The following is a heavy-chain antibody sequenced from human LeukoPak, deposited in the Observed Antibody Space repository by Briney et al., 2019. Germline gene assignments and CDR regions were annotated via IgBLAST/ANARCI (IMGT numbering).Heavy chain of an antibody. CDR3: ARDYYGDYLD. Sequence: PGGSLRLSCAASGFSFSSFAMAWVRQAPGQGLEWVANIKEDGREKYYADFVKGRFTISRDNAKNSLYLQMSSLRAEDTALYYCARDYYGDYLDWGQGTQVTVSS. J-gene: IGHJ4*02. CDR2: IKEDGREK. V-gene: IGHV3-7*01. D-gene: IGHD4-17*01. CDR1: GFSFSSFA.